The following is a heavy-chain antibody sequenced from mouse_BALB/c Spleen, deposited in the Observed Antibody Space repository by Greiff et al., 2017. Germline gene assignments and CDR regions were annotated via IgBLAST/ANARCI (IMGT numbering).Heavy chain of an antibody. CDR3: TRRHENPYDYYGSSYGMDY. D-gene: IGHD1-1*01. J-gene: IGHJ4*01. Sequence: EVQLQESGGGLVQPGGSMKLSCVASGFTFSNYWMNWVRQSPEKGLEWVAEIRLKSNNYATHYAESVKGRFTISRDDSKSSVYLQMNNLRAEDTGIYYCTRRHENPYDYYGSSYGMDYWGQGTSVTVSS. CDR1: GFTFSNYW. CDR2: IRLKSNNYAT. V-gene: IGHV6-6*02.